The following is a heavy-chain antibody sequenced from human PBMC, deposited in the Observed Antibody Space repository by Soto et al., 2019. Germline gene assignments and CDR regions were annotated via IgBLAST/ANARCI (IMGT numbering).Heavy chain of an antibody. CDR1: GFTFSSYS. D-gene: IGHD1-26*01. Sequence: EVQLVESGGGLVQPGGSLRLSCAASGFTFSSYSMNWVRQAPGKGLEWVSYISSSSSTIYYADSVKGRFTISRDNAKNSLYLQMNSLRDEDTAVYYCARGYSGSWTTTPGDSFDIWGQGTMVTVSS. CDR3: ARGYSGSWTTTPGDSFDI. J-gene: IGHJ3*02. CDR2: ISSSSSTI. V-gene: IGHV3-48*02.